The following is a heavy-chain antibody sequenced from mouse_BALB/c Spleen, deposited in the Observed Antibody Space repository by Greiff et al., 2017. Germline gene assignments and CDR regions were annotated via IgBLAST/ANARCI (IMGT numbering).Heavy chain of an antibody. V-gene: IGHV14-3*02. CDR2: IDPANGNT. D-gene: IGHD3-3*01. J-gene: IGHJ4*01. CDR3: ARGEGWDVNYAMDY. CDR1: GFNIKDTY. Sequence: EVQLQQSGAELVKPGASVKLSCTASGFNIKDTYMHWVKQRPEQGLEWIGRIDPANGNTKYDPKFPGKATITADTSSNTAYLQLSSLTSEDTAVYYCARGEGWDVNYAMDYWGQGTSVTVSS.